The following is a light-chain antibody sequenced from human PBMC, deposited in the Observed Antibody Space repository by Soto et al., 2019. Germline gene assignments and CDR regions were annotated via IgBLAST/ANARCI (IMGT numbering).Light chain of an antibody. CDR3: PHYANLPTN. V-gene: IGKV3-20*01. CDR1: QSVSSSY. Sequence: EIVLTQSPDTLSLSPGERATLSCRASQSVSSSYLAWYQQNPGQAPRVRIYGASSRATGIPDRFSGSGSGTDFTLTISRMEPEDFAVYYCPHYANLPTNFGQGNKLDIK. J-gene: IGKJ2*01. CDR2: GAS.